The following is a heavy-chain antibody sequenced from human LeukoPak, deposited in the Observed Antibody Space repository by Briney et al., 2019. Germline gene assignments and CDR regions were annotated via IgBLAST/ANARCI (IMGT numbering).Heavy chain of an antibody. CDR3: ARETPYGSLTFDY. J-gene: IGHJ4*02. D-gene: IGHD3-10*01. Sequence: PGGSLRLSCAASGFTFSNYWMSWVRQAPGKGLEWVANTHGSEKYYVDSVKGRFTISRDDAKNSLYLQMNSLRAEDTAVYYCARETPYGSLTFDYWGQGTLVTVSS. CDR2: THGSEK. V-gene: IGHV3-7*03. CDR1: GFTFSNYW.